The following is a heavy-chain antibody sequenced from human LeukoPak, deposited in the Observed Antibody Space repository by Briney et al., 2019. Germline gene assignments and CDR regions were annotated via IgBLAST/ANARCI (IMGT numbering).Heavy chain of an antibody. CDR2: ISGSGGST. Sequence: PGGSLTLSCAASGFTFSSYAMSWVRQAPGKGLEWVSAISGSGGSTYYADSVKGRFTISRDNSKNTLYLQMNSLRAEDTAVYYCAKDPVGASITLFDYWGQGTLVTVSS. CDR3: AKDPVGASITLFDY. D-gene: IGHD1-26*01. V-gene: IGHV3-23*01. J-gene: IGHJ4*02. CDR1: GFTFSSYA.